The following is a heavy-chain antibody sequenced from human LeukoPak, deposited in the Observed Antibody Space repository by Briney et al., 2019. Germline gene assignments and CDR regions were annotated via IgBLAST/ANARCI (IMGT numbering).Heavy chain of an antibody. CDR1: GGSFSGYY. CDR2: INHSGST. V-gene: IGHV4-34*01. Sequence: SETLSLTCAVYGGSFSGYYWSWIRQPPGKGLEWIGEINHSGSTNYNPSLKSRVTISVDTSKNQFSLKLSSVTAADTAVYYCAVGGDLYYFDYWGQGTLVTVSS. J-gene: IGHJ4*02. D-gene: IGHD3-16*01. CDR3: AVGGDLYYFDY.